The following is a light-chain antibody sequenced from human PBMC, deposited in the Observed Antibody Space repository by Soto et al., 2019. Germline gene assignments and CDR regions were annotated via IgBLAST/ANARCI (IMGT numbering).Light chain of an antibody. V-gene: IGKV3-15*01. CDR1: QGVSGN. J-gene: IGKJ5*01. CDR2: GAS. Sequence: EIVMTQSPATLSVSPGERATLSCRASQGVSGNLAWYQQKPGQAPRLLIYGASTRATGIPARFSGSGSGTDFTLTISSLQSEDFALYYCQQYNNWPPTFGQGTRLEIK. CDR3: QQYNNWPPT.